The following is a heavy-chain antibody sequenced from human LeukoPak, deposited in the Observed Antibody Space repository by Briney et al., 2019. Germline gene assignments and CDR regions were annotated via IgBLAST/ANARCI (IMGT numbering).Heavy chain of an antibody. D-gene: IGHD3-10*01. Sequence: PSETLSLTCTVSGGSISSYYWSWIRQPPGKGLEWIGYIYYSGSTNYNPSLKSRVTISVDTSKNQFSLKLCSVTAADTAVYYCARERVVRGVIARDDAFDIWGQGTMVTVSS. V-gene: IGHV4-59*01. CDR1: GGSISSYY. CDR2: IYYSGST. CDR3: ARERVVRGVIARDDAFDI. J-gene: IGHJ3*02.